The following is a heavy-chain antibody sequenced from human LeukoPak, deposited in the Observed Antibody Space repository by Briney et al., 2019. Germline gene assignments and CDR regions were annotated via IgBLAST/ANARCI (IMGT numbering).Heavy chain of an antibody. CDR1: GFTFSSYG. D-gene: IGHD3-22*01. V-gene: IGHV3-23*01. J-gene: IGHJ4*02. Sequence: GGSLRLSCAASGFTFSSYGMSWVRQAPGKGLEWVSAISGSGGSTYYADSVKGRFTISRDNSKNTLYLQMNSLRAEDTAIYYCAYDYYDSSGQLDYWGQGTLVTVSS. CDR3: AYDYYDSSGQLDY. CDR2: ISGSGGST.